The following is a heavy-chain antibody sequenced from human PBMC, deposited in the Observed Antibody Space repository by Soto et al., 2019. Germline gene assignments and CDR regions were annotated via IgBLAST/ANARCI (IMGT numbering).Heavy chain of an antibody. Sequence: GGSLRLSCAASGFTFSDYYIHWIRRAPGKGLEWISYISGNGEIIQYAASARGRFTISRDNAENSVYLEMDSLRAEDTALYYCARDVDADFRTDFDYWGRGTLITVSS. CDR1: GFTFSDYY. CDR2: ISGNGEII. D-gene: IGHD4-17*01. V-gene: IGHV3-11*01. CDR3: ARDVDADFRTDFDY. J-gene: IGHJ4*02.